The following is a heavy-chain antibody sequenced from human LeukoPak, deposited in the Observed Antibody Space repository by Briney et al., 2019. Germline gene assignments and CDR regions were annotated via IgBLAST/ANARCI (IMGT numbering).Heavy chain of an antibody. D-gene: IGHD5-12*01. CDR2: IYYSGST. CDR1: GGSISSYY. Sequence: SETLSLTCSVSGGSISSYYWSWIRQPPGKGLEWIGYIYYSGSTNYNPSLKSRVTISVDMSKNQFSLKLSSVTAADTAVYYCARVDQSGYDTRGWFDPWGQGTLVTVSS. J-gene: IGHJ5*02. V-gene: IGHV4-59*01. CDR3: ARVDQSGYDTRGWFDP.